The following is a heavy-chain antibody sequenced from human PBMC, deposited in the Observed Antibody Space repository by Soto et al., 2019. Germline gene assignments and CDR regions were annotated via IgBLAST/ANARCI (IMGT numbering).Heavy chain of an antibody. CDR3: ARKVPGSTSRPDYWYFDL. Sequence: EVQLLESGGGLVQPGGSLRLSCAGSGFTFINYAMNWVRQAPGKGLEWVSTISGGGDAPFFADSVRGRFTISRDNSKNTVTLXXNXXXVDXTAVYFCARKVPGSTSRPDYWYFDLWGRGTLVTVSS. CDR2: ISGGGDAP. CDR1: GFTFINYA. J-gene: IGHJ2*01. D-gene: IGHD3-10*01. V-gene: IGHV3-23*01.